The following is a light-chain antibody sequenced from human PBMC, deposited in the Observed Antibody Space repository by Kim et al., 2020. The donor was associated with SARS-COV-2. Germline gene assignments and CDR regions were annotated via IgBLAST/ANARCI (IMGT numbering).Light chain of an antibody. CDR1: QGIGSA. V-gene: IGKV1-13*02. Sequence: AVQLTQSPSSLSASVGDRLTISCRASQGIGSALAWYQQKPGKAPKLLIYDASTLESGVPSRFSGSGSGTDFTLSISSLQPEDCATYYCQQFKTYPHLLGGGTKVDIK. J-gene: IGKJ4*01. CDR3: QQFKTYPHL. CDR2: DAS.